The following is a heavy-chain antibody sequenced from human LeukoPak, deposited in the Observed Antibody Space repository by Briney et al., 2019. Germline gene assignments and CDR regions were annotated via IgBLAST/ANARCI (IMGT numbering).Heavy chain of an antibody. J-gene: IGHJ3*02. V-gene: IGHV4-59*01. CDR1: DGSIYSYY. CDR3: ARDGGYCSSTSCYGI. CDR2: IYYSGST. Sequence: SETLSLTCTVSDGSIYSYYWSWIRQPPGKGLEWIGYIYYSGSTNYNPSLKSRVTISVDTSKNQSSLKLSSVTAADTAVYYCARDGGYCSSTSCYGIWGQGTMVTVSS. D-gene: IGHD2-2*01.